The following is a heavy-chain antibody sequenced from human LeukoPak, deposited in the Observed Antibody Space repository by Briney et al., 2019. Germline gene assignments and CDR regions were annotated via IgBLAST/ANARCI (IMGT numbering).Heavy chain of an antibody. CDR3: ARDHATPSLWWAAGTFDY. J-gene: IGHJ4*02. CDR2: ISSSSSYI. D-gene: IGHD6-13*01. V-gene: IGHV3-21*01. CDR1: ESTFSSYA. Sequence: PGGSLGLSCAASESTFSSYAMSWVRQAPGKGLEWVSSISSSSSYIYYADSVKGRFTISRDNAKNSLYLQMNSLRAEDTTVYYCARDHATPSLWWAAGTFDYWGQGTLVTVSS.